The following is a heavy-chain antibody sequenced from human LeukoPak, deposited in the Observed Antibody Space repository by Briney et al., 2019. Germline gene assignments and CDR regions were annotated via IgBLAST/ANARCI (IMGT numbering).Heavy chain of an antibody. V-gene: IGHV3-33*06. CDR2: IWYDGSNK. J-gene: IGHJ4*02. Sequence: GGSLRLSCAASGFTFSSHGMHWVRQSPGKGLEWVAVIWYDGSNKYYADSVKGRFTISRVNSKNTLYLQMNSLRAEDTAIYYCAKDSSAYSGSYYDYWGQGTLVTVSS. CDR1: GFTFSSHG. CDR3: AKDSSAYSGSYYDY. D-gene: IGHD1-26*01.